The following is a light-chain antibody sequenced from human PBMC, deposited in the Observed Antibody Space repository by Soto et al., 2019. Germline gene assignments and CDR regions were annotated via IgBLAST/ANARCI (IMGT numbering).Light chain of an antibody. CDR3: QQLNSYPLT. V-gene: IGKV1-9*01. CDR1: QGISSY. Sequence: DIQITQSTSTLSGSVRDRVTITCRASQGISSYLAWYQQKPGRAPELLIYVASTLQSGVPSRFSGSGSGTDFTLTISSLQPEDSATYYCQQLNSYPLTFGGGTKVDI. CDR2: VAS. J-gene: IGKJ4*01.